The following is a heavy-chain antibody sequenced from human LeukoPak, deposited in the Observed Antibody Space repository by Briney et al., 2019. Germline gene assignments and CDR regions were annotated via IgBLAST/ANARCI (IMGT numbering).Heavy chain of an antibody. D-gene: IGHD3-22*01. J-gene: IGHJ3*02. CDR1: GGSISSSSYY. V-gene: IGHV4-39*07. CDR3: ARDGDMIVVVIPICGAFDI. Sequence: PSETLSLTCTVSGGSISSSSYYWGWIRQPPGKGLEWIGSIYYSGSTYYNPSLKSRVTISVDTSKNQFSLKLSSVTAADTAVYYCARDGDMIVVVIPICGAFDIWGQGTMVTVSS. CDR2: IYYSGST.